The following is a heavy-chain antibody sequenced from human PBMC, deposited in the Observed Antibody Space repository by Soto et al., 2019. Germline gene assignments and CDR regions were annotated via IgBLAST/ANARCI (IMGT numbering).Heavy chain of an antibody. D-gene: IGHD5-12*01. J-gene: IGHJ4*02. Sequence: PSETLSLTCAVSGGSISSGGYPWSWIRQPPGKGLEWIGYIYHSGSTYYNPSLKSRVTISVDRSKNQFSLKLSSVTAADTAVYYCARGRNLYGGYVSHGYYFDYWGQGTLVTVSS. CDR3: ARGRNLYGGYVSHGYYFDY. CDR1: GGSISSGGYP. V-gene: IGHV4-30-2*01. CDR2: IYHSGST.